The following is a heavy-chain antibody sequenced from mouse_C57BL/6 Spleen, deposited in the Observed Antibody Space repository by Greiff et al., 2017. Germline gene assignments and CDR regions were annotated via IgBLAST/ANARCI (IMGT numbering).Heavy chain of an antibody. CDR3: QLFYYYGSSYGFAY. J-gene: IGHJ3*01. CDR2: IYPGNSDT. Sequence: EVQLQESGTVLARPGASVKMSCKTSGYTFTSYWMHWVKQRPGQGLEWIGAIYPGNSDTSYNQKFKGKAKLTAVTSASTAYMELSSLTNEDSAVYYCQLFYYYGSSYGFAYWGQGTLVTVSA. CDR1: GYTFTSYW. D-gene: IGHD1-1*01. V-gene: IGHV1-5*01.